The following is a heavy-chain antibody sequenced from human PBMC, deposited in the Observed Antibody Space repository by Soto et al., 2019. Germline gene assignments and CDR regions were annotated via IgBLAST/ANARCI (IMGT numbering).Heavy chain of an antibody. J-gene: IGHJ4*02. D-gene: IGHD6-19*01. V-gene: IGHV4-59*08. CDR3: ARQDFSGGWYFGY. CDR2: IYYRGST. Sequence: SETLSLTCTVSGGSISGYYWGWIRQPPGKGLEWIGYIYYRGSTNYNSSLKSRVTISVDTSKNQFSLKLNSVTAADTAVYYCARQDFSGGWYFGYWGQGTLVTVS. CDR1: GGSISGYY.